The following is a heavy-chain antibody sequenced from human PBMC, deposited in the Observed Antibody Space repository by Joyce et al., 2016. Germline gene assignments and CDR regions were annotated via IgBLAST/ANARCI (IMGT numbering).Heavy chain of an antibody. D-gene: IGHD3-16*01. V-gene: IGHV3-21*01. Sequence: QLVESGGGVVKAGGSLRLSCEASGSTFSSSSMSWCHQAPGKGVEWVAAISATSYYIFHAEKVRGRFTVSRDNAKKTLYLQMNSLRAEDSAVFYCARGGISYYYAMDVWGQGTTVTVSS. J-gene: IGHJ6*02. CDR1: GSTFSSSS. CDR2: ISATSYYI. CDR3: ARGGISYYYAMDV.